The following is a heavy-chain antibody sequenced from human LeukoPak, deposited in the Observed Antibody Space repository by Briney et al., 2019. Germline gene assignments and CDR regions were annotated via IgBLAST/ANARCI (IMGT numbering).Heavy chain of an antibody. J-gene: IGHJ4*02. CDR3: ARDDYGDSQFDY. CDR2: IDPSDSYT. D-gene: IGHD4-17*01. Sequence: GESLKISCKGSGYSFTSYWISWVRQMPGKGLEWMGRIDPSDSYTNYSPSFQGHVTISADKSISTAYLQWGSLKASDTAMYYCARDDYGDSQFDYWGQGTLVTVSS. CDR1: GYSFTSYW. V-gene: IGHV5-10-1*01.